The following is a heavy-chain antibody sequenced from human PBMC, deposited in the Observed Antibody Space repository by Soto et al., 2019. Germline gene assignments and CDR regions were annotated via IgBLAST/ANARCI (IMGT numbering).Heavy chain of an antibody. J-gene: IGHJ3*02. Sequence: QVQLVQSGAEVKKPGSSVKVSCKASGGTFSSYTISWVRQAPGQGLEWMGRIIPILGIANYAQKFQGRVTITADKSPSTAYMELSSLRSEDTAVYYCARDVGYCTNGVCFAFDIWGQGTMVTVSS. CDR1: GGTFSSYT. CDR3: ARDVGYCTNGVCFAFDI. D-gene: IGHD2-8*01. CDR2: IIPILGIA. V-gene: IGHV1-69*08.